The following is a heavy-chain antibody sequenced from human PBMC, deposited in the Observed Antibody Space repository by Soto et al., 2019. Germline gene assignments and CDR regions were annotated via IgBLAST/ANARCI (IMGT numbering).Heavy chain of an antibody. CDR2: IYYSGST. CDR1: GGSISSYY. J-gene: IGHJ5*02. V-gene: IGHV4-59*01. Sequence: SETLSLTCTVSGGSISSYYWSWIRQPPGKGLEWIGYIYYSGSTNYDPSLKSRVTISVDTSKNQFSLKLSSVTAADTAVYYCGRGHKSHWFAPWGQGTLVTVSS. CDR3: GRGHKSHWFAP.